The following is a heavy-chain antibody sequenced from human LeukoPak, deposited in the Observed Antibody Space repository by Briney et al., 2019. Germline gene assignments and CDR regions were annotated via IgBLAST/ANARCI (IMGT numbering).Heavy chain of an antibody. V-gene: IGHV3-9*03. J-gene: IGHJ5*02. CDR3: AKGKRQCLILNCFDP. CDR2: ISWNSGSI. D-gene: IGHD6-19*01. CDR1: GFTFDDYA. Sequence: GRSLRLSCAASGFTFDDYAMHWVRQAPGKGLEWVAGISWNSGSIGYADSVKGRFTISRDNAKNSLYLQMNRLRAEDMALYYFAKGKRQCLILNCFDPWGKGTLVSVFS.